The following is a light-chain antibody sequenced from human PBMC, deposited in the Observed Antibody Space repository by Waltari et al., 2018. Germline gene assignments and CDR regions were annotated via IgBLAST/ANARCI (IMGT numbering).Light chain of an antibody. J-gene: IGKJ2*01. CDR1: QSLVHTDGNTY. Sequence: DVVMTQSQLSLPVTLGQQSSISCRSSQSLVHTDGNTYLNWFQQRPVQPPRRLIYKISRRESVVPDRFSGSGSGTDFTLKISRVEAEDVGVYYCMQGSHWPRTFGQGTKLEI. CDR2: KIS. CDR3: MQGSHWPRT. V-gene: IGKV2-30*02.